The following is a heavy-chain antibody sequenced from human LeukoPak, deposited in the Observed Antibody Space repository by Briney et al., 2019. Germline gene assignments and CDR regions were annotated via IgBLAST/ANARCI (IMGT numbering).Heavy chain of an antibody. CDR2: ISYDGSNK. Sequence: GGSLRLSCAASGFTFSSYGMHWVRQAPGKGLEWVGVISYDGSNKYYADSVKGRLTISRDNSKNTLYLQMNSLRAEDTAVYYCARAPYGGPSQDAFDIWGQGTMVTVSS. V-gene: IGHV3-30*03. CDR3: ARAPYGGPSQDAFDI. J-gene: IGHJ3*02. D-gene: IGHD4-23*01. CDR1: GFTFSSYG.